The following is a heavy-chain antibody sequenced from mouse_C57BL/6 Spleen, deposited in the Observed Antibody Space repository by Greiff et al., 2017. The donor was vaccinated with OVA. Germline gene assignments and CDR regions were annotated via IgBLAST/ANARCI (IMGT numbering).Heavy chain of an antibody. Sequence: VQLQQSGAELVRPGASVTLSCKASGYTFTDYEMHWVKQTPVHGLEWIGAIDPETGGTAYNQKFKGKAILTADKSSSTAYMELRSLTSEDSAVYYCTRSLAPYYFDYWGQGTTLTVSS. CDR2: IDPETGGT. CDR1: GYTFTDYE. V-gene: IGHV1-15*01. CDR3: TRSLAPYYFDY. J-gene: IGHJ2*01.